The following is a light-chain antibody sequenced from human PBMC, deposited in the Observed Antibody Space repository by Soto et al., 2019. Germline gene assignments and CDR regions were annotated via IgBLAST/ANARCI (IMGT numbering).Light chain of an antibody. Sequence: QSVLTQPPSASGTPGQRVTISCSGSSSNIGNNYVYWYQQFPGTAPKLLIYRNNQRPSGVPDRFSGSKSGTSASLAISGLRSEDEADYYCAAWDDSLSGLYVFGTGNKVTXL. J-gene: IGLJ1*01. CDR2: RNN. CDR1: SSNIGNNY. V-gene: IGLV1-47*01. CDR3: AAWDDSLSGLYV.